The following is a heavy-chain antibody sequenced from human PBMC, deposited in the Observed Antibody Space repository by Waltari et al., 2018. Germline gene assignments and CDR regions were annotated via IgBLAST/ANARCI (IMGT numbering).Heavy chain of an antibody. J-gene: IGHJ3*02. CDR2: IYYSGST. CDR1: GGSISSYY. Sequence: QVQLQESGPGLVKPSETLSLTCTVSGGSISSYYWSWTRQPPGKGLEWIGYIYYSGSTNYNPSLKSRVTISVDTSKNQFSLKLSSVTAADTAVYYCARKASGSSWSLRAFDIWGQGTMVTVSS. CDR3: ARKASGSSWSLRAFDI. D-gene: IGHD6-13*01. V-gene: IGHV4-59*01.